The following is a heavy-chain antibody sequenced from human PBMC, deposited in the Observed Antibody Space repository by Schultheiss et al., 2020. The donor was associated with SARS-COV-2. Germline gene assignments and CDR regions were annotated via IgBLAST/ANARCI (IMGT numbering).Heavy chain of an antibody. Sequence: GESLKISCAASGFTFSSYWMSWVRQAPGKGLEWVAVISYDGSNKYYADSVKGRFTISRDNSKNTLYLQMNSLRAEDTAVYYCAKDFSDRSFVVRYFDYWGQGTLVTVSS. J-gene: IGHJ4*02. V-gene: IGHV3-30*18. CDR3: AKDFSDRSFVVRYFDY. D-gene: IGHD2-2*01. CDR2: ISYDGSNK. CDR1: GFTFSSYW.